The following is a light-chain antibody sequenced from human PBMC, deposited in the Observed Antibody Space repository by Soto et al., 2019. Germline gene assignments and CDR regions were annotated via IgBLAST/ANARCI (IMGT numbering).Light chain of an antibody. J-gene: IGKJ5*01. CDR2: DAS. V-gene: IGKV1-5*01. Sequence: DIQMTQSPSTLSPSVGDRVTITCRASRSISDWLAWYQQKPGKAPKLLIFDASSLESGVPSRFSGSGSGTEFTLTISSLQPDDFATYYCQQYESLPLTFGQGTRLEIK. CDR3: QQYESLPLT. CDR1: RSISDW.